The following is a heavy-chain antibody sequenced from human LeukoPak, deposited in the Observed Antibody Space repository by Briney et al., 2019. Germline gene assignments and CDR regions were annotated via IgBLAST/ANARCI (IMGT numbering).Heavy chain of an antibody. J-gene: IGHJ4*02. V-gene: IGHV3-21*01. D-gene: IGHD2-8*02. CDR2: ISSSSTYI. CDR1: GLTFSSYI. Sequence: GGSLRLSCAASGLTFSSYIMNWVRQAPGKGLEWVSSISSSSTYIHYADSLKGRFTISRDNAKNSLYLQMNSLRVDDTAVYYCAARYCTGNGCFFRFDYWGQGALVTVSS. CDR3: AARYCTGNGCFFRFDY.